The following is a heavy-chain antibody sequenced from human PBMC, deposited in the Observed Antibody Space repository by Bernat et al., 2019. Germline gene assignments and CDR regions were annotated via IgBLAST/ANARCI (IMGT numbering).Heavy chain of an antibody. CDR1: GFTFSSYG. V-gene: IGHV3-30*18. J-gene: IGHJ4*02. Sequence: QVQLVESGGGVVQPGRSLRLSCAASGFTFSSYGMHWVRQAPGKGLEWVAVISYDGSNKYYADSVKGRFTISRDNSKNTLYLQMNSLSAEDTAVYYCAKDFDYYDSSGPFAYWGQGTLVTVSS. CDR2: ISYDGSNK. D-gene: IGHD3-22*01. CDR3: AKDFDYYDSSGPFAY.